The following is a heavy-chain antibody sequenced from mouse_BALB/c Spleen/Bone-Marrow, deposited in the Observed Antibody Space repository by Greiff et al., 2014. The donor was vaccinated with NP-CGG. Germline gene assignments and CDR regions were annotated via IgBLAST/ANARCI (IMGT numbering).Heavy chain of an antibody. CDR2: IDPSYGGI. J-gene: IGHJ3*01. CDR1: GYLFTGYN. CDR3: AISIEYRPLDY. D-gene: IGHD2-14*01. Sequence: VHLKESGPELEKPGASVKISCKASGYLFTGYNMNWVKQNNGKSLEWIGNIDPSYGGISYNQKFKGKATLTVDKSSNTAYMQLKSLTSEDSAVYYCAISIEYRPLDYWGQGTLVTVSA. V-gene: IGHV1-39*01.